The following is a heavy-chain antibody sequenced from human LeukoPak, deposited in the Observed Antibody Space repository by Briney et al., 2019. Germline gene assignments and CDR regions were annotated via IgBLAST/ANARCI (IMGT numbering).Heavy chain of an antibody. Sequence: KPSETLSLTCTVSGYSISSGYYWGWIRQPPGKGLEWIGSIYHSGSTYYNPSLKSRVTISVDTSKNQFSLKLSSVTAADTAVYYCARDPSSGDCGGDCYLADGFDYWGQGTLVTVSS. CDR1: GYSISSGYY. V-gene: IGHV4-38-2*02. D-gene: IGHD2-21*01. CDR2: IYHSGST. J-gene: IGHJ4*02. CDR3: ARDPSSGDCGGDCYLADGFDY.